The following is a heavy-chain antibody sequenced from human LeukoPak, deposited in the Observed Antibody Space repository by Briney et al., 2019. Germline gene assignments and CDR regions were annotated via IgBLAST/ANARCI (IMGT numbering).Heavy chain of an antibody. CDR1: GYTFTSYG. CDR3: ARAGIAAAGTSFDYYYYYMDV. D-gene: IGHD6-13*01. V-gene: IGHV1-18*01. Sequence: GASVKVSCKASGYTFTSYGISWVRQAPGQGLEWMGWISAYNGNTNYAQKLQGRVTMTTDTSTSTAYMELSSLRSEDTAVYYCARAGIAAAGTSFDYYYYYMDVWGKGTTVTVSS. J-gene: IGHJ6*03. CDR2: ISAYNGNT.